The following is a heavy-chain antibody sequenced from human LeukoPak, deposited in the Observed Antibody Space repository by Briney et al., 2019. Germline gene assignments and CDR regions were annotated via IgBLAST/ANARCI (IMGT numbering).Heavy chain of an antibody. J-gene: IGHJ4*02. CDR3: ARSYSSGWYLIPDY. V-gene: IGHV1-2*02. CDR2: INPNSGGT. D-gene: IGHD6-19*01. CDR1: GYTFTGYY. Sequence: APVKVSCKASGYTFTGYYMHWVRQAPGQGLEWMGWINPNSGGTNYAQKFQGRVTMTRDTSISTAYMELSRLRSDDTAVYYCARSYSSGWYLIPDYWGQGTLVTVSS.